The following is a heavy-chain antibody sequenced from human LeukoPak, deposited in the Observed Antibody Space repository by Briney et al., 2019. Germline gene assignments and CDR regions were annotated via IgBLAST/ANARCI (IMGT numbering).Heavy chain of an antibody. V-gene: IGHV3-23*01. CDR2: ISGSGGRT. J-gene: IGHJ4*02. CDR1: GFTFSSYA. Sequence: GGSLRLSCAASGFTFSSYAMSWLRQAPGKGLEWVSGISGSGGRTYHADSVKGRLTISRDNSKNTLYLQMNSLRAEDTAVYYCATVDDIVATIYFDYWGQGTLVTVSS. CDR3: ATVDDIVATIYFDY. D-gene: IGHD5-12*01.